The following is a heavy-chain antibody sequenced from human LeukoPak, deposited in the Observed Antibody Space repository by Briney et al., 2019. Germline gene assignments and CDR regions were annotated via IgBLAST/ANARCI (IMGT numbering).Heavy chain of an antibody. V-gene: IGHV1-3*01. J-gene: IGHJ6*02. CDR1: GYTFTSYA. Sequence: ASVKVSCKASGYTFTSYAMHWVRQAPGQRLEWMGWINAGNGNTKYSQKFQGRVTITRDTSASTAYMELSSLRSEDTAVYYCARDPRPLLCSSTSCSTYYYYGMDVWGQGTTVTVSS. CDR3: ARDPRPLLCSSTSCSTYYYYGMDV. CDR2: INAGNGNT. D-gene: IGHD2-2*02.